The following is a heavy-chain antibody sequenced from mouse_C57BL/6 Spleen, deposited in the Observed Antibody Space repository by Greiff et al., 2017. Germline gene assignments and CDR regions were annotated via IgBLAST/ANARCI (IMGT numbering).Heavy chain of an antibody. J-gene: IGHJ4*01. Sequence: VQLQQSGAELARPGASVKMSCKASGYTFTSYTMHWVKQRPGTGLEWIGYINPSSGYTKYNQKFKDKATLTADETSSTAYMQLSSLTPEDSAVYYCARDYYGSSYLYYAMDYWGQGTSVTVSS. V-gene: IGHV1-4*01. D-gene: IGHD1-1*01. CDR3: ARDYYGSSYLYYAMDY. CDR2: INPSSGYT. CDR1: GYTFTSYT.